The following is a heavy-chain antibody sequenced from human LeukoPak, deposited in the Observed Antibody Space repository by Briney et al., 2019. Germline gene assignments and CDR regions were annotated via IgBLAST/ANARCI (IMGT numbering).Heavy chain of an antibody. CDR3: ARAIWYQLLSDY. CDR1: GYTFSTYD. J-gene: IGHJ4*02. D-gene: IGHD2-2*01. Sequence: ASVKVSCKTSGYTFSTYDINWLRQAAGQGLEWMGWMNPNSANTGFAQKFQGRAAITRDTSTATAYLELSGLTSEDTAVYYCARAIWYQLLSDYWGQGTLVTVSS. CDR2: MNPNSANT. V-gene: IGHV1-8*02.